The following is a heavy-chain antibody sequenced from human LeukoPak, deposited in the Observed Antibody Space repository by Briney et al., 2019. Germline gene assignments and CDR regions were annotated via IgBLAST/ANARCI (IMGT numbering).Heavy chain of an antibody. CDR1: GFTFSNSA. Sequence: PGGSLRLSCAASGFTFSNSAMSWVRQAPGKGLEWVSTLSGSGITTYYADSVKGRFTISRDNSKNTLYLQMNSLRAEDTAVYYYARSGNAIYAFDIWGQGTMVTVSS. V-gene: IGHV3-23*01. D-gene: IGHD4-23*01. J-gene: IGHJ3*02. CDR2: LSGSGITT. CDR3: ARSGNAIYAFDI.